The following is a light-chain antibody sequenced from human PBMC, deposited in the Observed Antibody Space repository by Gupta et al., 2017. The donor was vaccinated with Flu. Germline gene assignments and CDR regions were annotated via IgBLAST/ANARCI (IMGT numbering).Light chain of an antibody. CDR3: ATWDDSLTGPV. J-gene: IGLJ3*02. V-gene: IGLV1-47*01. CDR1: SSNIGSNY. CDR2: RSN. Sequence: QSVVTQPPSASGAPGQRVTISCSGRSSNIGSNYVYWHQQIPGTAPKLLIYRSNQRPSGVPDRFSGSKSGTSASLAISGLRSEDEADYYCATWDDSLTGPVFGGGTKLTVL.